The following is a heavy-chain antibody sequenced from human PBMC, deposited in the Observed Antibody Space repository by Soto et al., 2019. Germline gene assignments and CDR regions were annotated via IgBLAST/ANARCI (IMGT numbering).Heavy chain of an antibody. Sequence: KTSETLSLTCAVYGGSFSGYYWSWIRQPPGKGLEWIGEINHSGSTNYNPSLKSRVTISVDTSKNQFSLKLSSVTAADTAVYYCARVRRYYDFWSGRDAFDIWGQGTMVTVSS. D-gene: IGHD3-3*01. CDR3: ARVRRYYDFWSGRDAFDI. V-gene: IGHV4-34*01. CDR1: GGSFSGYY. CDR2: INHSGST. J-gene: IGHJ3*02.